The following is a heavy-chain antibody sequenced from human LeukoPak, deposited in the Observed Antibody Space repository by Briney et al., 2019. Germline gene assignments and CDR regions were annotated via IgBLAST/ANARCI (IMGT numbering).Heavy chain of an antibody. Sequence: SETLSLTCTVSGGSISSYYWSWIRQPPGKGLEWIGYIYYSGSTYYNPSLKSRVTISVDTSKNQLSLKLSSVTAADTAVYYCARDYGDYGLFYDYWGQGTLVTVSS. CDR1: GGSISSYY. CDR3: ARDYGDYGLFYDY. D-gene: IGHD4-17*01. CDR2: IYYSGST. V-gene: IGHV4-59*12. J-gene: IGHJ4*02.